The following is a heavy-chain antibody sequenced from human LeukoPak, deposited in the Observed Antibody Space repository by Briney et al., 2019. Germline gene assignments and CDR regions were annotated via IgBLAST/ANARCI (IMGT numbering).Heavy chain of an antibody. CDR1: GGSLSAYY. J-gene: IGHJ3*02. CDR3: ARGSPTGLGDHDAFDI. V-gene: IGHV4-34*01. CDR2: IKHSGIT. Sequence: ASETLSLTCALSGGSLSAYYRNWIRQTPAKGLEWIGEIKHSGITHHNPHPKSRVTISRDTSKNQFSLKLSSVTAADTAVYYCARGSPTGLGDHDAFDIWGQGTMVTVSS. D-gene: IGHD3-16*01.